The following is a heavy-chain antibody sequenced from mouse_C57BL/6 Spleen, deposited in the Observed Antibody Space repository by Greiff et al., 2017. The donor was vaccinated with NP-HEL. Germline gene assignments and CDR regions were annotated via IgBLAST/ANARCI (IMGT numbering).Heavy chain of an antibody. CDR3: ARDLWSDWYFDV. V-gene: IGHV1-82*01. CDR1: GYAFSSSW. Sequence: VQLQQSGPELVKPGASVKISCKASGYAFSSSWMNWVKQRPGKGLEWIGRIYPGDGDTNYNGKFKGKATLTADKSSSTAYMQLSSLTSEDSAVYFCARDLWSDWYFDVWGTGTTVTVSS. J-gene: IGHJ1*03. CDR2: IYPGDGDT. D-gene: IGHD1-1*02.